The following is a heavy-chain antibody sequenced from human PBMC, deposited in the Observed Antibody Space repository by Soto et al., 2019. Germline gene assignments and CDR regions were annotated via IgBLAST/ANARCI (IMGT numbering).Heavy chain of an antibody. Sequence: QVQLVQSGAEVKKPGASVKVSCKASGYTFTSYGISWVRQAPGQGLEWMGWISAYNGNTNYAQRRQGRVPMSTDTSQSTAYMELRSLRSDDKAVYYCARSGYYYYGMDVWGQGTTVTVSS. J-gene: IGHJ6*02. CDR3: ARSGYYYYGMDV. CDR2: ISAYNGNT. CDR1: GYTFTSYG. V-gene: IGHV1-18*01.